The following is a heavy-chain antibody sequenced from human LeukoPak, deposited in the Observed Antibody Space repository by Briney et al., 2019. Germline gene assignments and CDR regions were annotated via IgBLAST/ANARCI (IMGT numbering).Heavy chain of an antibody. V-gene: IGHV3-30*04. D-gene: IGHD6-19*01. CDR2: ISYDGNTK. CDR3: ARHSSRWCDGGINWFDP. CDR1: GFTFSNYA. J-gene: IGHJ5*02. Sequence: GGSLRLSCAASGFTFSNYAMHWVRQAPDKGLEWVAIISYDGNTKYYVDSVKGRFTISRDNSKNTLYLQMNSLRAEDTAVYYCARHSSRWCDGGINWFDPWGQGTLVTVSS.